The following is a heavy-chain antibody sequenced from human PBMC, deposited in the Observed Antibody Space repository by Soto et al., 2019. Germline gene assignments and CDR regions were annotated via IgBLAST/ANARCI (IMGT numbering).Heavy chain of an antibody. J-gene: IGHJ6*02. Sequence: PSETLSLTCTVSCGSISSGDYYWSWICQPPGKGLEWIGYIYYSGSTYYNPSLKSRVTISVDTSKNQFSLKLSSVTAADTAVYYCARDRRGYSGYDTYYYYYGMDVWGQGTTVTVSS. CDR3: ARDRRGYSGYDTYYYYYGMDV. D-gene: IGHD5-12*01. V-gene: IGHV4-30-4*01. CDR2: IYYSGST. CDR1: CGSISSGDYY.